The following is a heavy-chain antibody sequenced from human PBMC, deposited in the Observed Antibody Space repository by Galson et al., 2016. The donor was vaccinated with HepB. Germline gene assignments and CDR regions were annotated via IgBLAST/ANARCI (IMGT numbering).Heavy chain of an antibody. J-gene: IGHJ4*02. CDR3: ARVEKAAANV. CDR1: GGSISTYY. D-gene: IGHD6-13*01. Sequence: SETLSLTCAVSGGSISTYYWSWIRQPPGKGLEWIGYIYYTGGTNYNPSHKSRVTISLDTSKKQFSLKLTSVTAADTAVYYCARVEKAAANVWGQGTLVTVSS. CDR2: IYYTGGT. V-gene: IGHV4-59*01.